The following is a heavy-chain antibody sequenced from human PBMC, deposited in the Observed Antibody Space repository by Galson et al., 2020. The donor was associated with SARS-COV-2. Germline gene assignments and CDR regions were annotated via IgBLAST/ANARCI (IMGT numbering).Heavy chain of an antibody. J-gene: IGHJ2*01. CDR3: ARRPTMATILAAWYFDF. Sequence: SETLSLTCTVSGGSISSSNYYWGWLRPPPGKGLAWIGSINYSGATYYNPSLKSRVTMSVDTFKNQFSLKLSSVTAADTAVYYCARRPTMATILAAWYFDFWGRGTLVTVSS. V-gene: IGHV4-39*01. CDR2: INYSGAT. D-gene: IGHD3-3*01. CDR1: GGSISSSNYY.